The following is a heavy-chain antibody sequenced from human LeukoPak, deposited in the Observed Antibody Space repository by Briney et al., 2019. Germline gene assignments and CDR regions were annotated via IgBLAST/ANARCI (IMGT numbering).Heavy chain of an antibody. CDR1: GYTFTSYW. CDR2: IYPGASAV. V-gene: IGHV5-51*01. Sequence: GESLKISCQGSGYTFTSYWIAWVRQMPGKGLEWMGTIYPGASAVRYSTSFPGRVTISVDKSTTTAHLQWSSLEASDSAMYSCSRRGHDSIRNYAYDIWGQGTMVIVSS. D-gene: IGHD3-3*02. CDR3: SRRGHDSIRNYAYDI. J-gene: IGHJ3*02.